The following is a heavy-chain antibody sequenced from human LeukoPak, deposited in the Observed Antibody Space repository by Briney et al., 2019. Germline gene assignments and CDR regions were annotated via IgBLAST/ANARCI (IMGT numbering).Heavy chain of an antibody. CDR1: GFTFSSYS. D-gene: IGHD7-27*01. Sequence: PGGSLRLSCAASGFTFSSYSMNWVRQAPGKGLEWVSSISSDSRYILYADSVKGRFTISRDNAKNSVYLQMNTLRAEDTAVCYCATFETGANQGLDDWGQGTLVTVSS. J-gene: IGHJ4*02. V-gene: IGHV3-21*01. CDR2: ISSDSRYI. CDR3: ATFETGANQGLDD.